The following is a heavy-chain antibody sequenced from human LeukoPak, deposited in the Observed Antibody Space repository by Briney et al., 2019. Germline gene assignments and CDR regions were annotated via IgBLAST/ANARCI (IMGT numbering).Heavy chain of an antibody. Sequence: PGRSLRLSCAASGFTFDDYAMHWVRQAPGKGLEWVSGISWNSGNIGYADSVKGRFTISRDNAKNSLYLQMNSLRAEDTALYYCAGVGWLRPLNRDYWGQGTLVTVSS. CDR2: ISWNSGNI. J-gene: IGHJ4*02. CDR3: AGVGWLRPLNRDY. V-gene: IGHV3-9*01. D-gene: IGHD5-12*01. CDR1: GFTFDDYA.